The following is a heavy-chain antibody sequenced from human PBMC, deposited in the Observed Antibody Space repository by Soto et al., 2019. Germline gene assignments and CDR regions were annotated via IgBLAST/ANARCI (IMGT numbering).Heavy chain of an antibody. Sequence: QVHLVQSGAEVKKPGASLRVSCTASGYTFTDYYMHWVRQAPGQGLEWMGCINPNSGATDFAQNLRGMVSLAMDTVLTTAYMEVSSLRSDATAVYYCARDPTKFDILTTYSTGLDHWGQGTLVTVSS. V-gene: IGHV1-2*02. J-gene: IGHJ4*02. CDR1: GYTFTDYY. D-gene: IGHD3-9*01. CDR3: ARDPTKFDILTTYSTGLDH. CDR2: INPNSGAT.